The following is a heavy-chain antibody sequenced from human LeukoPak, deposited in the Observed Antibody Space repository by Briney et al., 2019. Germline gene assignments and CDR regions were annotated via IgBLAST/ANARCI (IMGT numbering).Heavy chain of an antibody. CDR3: ARYGIAAAGWER. J-gene: IGHJ4*02. V-gene: IGHV4-39*07. Sequence: RASETLSLTCTVSGGSISSSSYYWGWIRQPPGKGLEWIGSIYYSGSTYYNPSLKSRVTISVDTSKNQFSLKLSSVTAADTAVYYCARYGIAAAGWERWGQGTLVTVSS. CDR1: GGSISSSSYY. D-gene: IGHD6-13*01. CDR2: IYYSGST.